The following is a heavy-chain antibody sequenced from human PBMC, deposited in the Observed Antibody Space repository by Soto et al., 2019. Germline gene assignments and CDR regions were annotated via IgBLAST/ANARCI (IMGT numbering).Heavy chain of an antibody. V-gene: IGHV4-4*07. CDR1: GASISSFN. CDR3: ARDRGEYTSSWFWYFSH. J-gene: IGHJ2*01. D-gene: IGHD6-13*01. Sequence: QLQESGPGLVKPSETLSLTCSVSGASISSFNWNWVRQPAGKGPEWVGRVNIAGTINYNPSLKSRVTMSMDTSKNQISLQLRSVTAADTAKYYCARDRGEYTSSWFWYFSHWGLGTLVTVSS. CDR2: VNIAGTI.